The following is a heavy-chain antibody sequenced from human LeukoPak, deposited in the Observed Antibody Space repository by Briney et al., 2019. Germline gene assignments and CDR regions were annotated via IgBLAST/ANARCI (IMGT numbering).Heavy chain of an antibody. Sequence: SETLSLTCTVSGGSLSSYYWSCLRPSAGKGLEWIGRIYSSGSTNYNPSFTSRVTMSVDTSKNQFSLRLSSVTAADTAVYYCARDPRAVDVWGQGTTVTVSS. CDR1: GGSLSSYY. CDR2: IYSSGST. CDR3: ARDPRAVDV. V-gene: IGHV4-4*07. J-gene: IGHJ6*02.